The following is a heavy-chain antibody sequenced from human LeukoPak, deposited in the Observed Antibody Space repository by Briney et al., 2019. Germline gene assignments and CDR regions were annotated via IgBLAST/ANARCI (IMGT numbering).Heavy chain of an antibody. J-gene: IGHJ4*02. Sequence: RGSLRLSCAASGFTFSSYAMSWVRQAPGKGLEWVSAISGSGGSTYYADSVKGRFTVSRDNSKNTLYLQMNSLRAEDTAVYYCARGPLYYDFWSGYFDYWGQGTLVTVSS. CDR3: ARGPLYYDFWSGYFDY. CDR2: ISGSGGST. CDR1: GFTFSSYA. D-gene: IGHD3-3*01. V-gene: IGHV3-23*01.